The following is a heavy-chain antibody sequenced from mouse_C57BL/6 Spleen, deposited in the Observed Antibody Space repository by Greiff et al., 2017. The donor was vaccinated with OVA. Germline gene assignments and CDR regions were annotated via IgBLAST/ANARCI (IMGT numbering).Heavy chain of an antibody. J-gene: IGHJ2*01. D-gene: IGHD2-5*01. CDR3: ARGYYSNFHFDY. CDR1: GYTFTDYN. CDR2: INPNNGGT. Sequence: VQLKQSGPELVKPGASVKMSCKASGYTFTDYNMHWVKQSHGKSLEWIGYINPNNGGTSYNQKFKGKATLTVNKSSSTAYMELRSLTSEDSAVYYCARGYYSNFHFDYWGQGTTLTVSS. V-gene: IGHV1-22*01.